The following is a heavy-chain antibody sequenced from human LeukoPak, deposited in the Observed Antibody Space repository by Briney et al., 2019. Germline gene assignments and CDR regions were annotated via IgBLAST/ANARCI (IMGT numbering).Heavy chain of an antibody. CDR1: GYTFTGYY. D-gene: IGHD3-10*01. V-gene: IGHV1-2*02. Sequence: ASVKVSCKASGYTFTGYYMHWVRQAPGHRLEWRGWINPNSVGTNYAQKVQGRVPMNRDTSISTAYMELSRLRSDDTAVYYCARRMVRGNWFDPWGQGTLVTVSS. CDR3: ARRMVRGNWFDP. CDR2: INPNSVGT. J-gene: IGHJ5*02.